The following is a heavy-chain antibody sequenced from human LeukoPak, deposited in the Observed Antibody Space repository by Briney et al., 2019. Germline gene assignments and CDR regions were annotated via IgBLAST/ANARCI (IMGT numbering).Heavy chain of an antibody. V-gene: IGHV4-59*01. CDR1: GGSISSYY. Sequence: SETLSLTCTVSGGSISSYYWSWIRQPPGKGLEWIGYIYYSGSTNYNPSLKSRVTISVDTSKNQFSLKLSSVTAVDTAVYYCARVGGLLWFGTFDYWGQGTLVTVSS. D-gene: IGHD3-10*01. J-gene: IGHJ4*02. CDR2: IYYSGST. CDR3: ARVGGLLWFGTFDY.